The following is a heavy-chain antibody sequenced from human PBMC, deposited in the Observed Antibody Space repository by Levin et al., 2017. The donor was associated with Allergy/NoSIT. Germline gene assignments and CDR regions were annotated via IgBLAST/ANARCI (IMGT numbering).Heavy chain of an antibody. J-gene: IGHJ3*02. CDR2: IYSGGST. V-gene: IGHV3-66*01. CDR1: GFTVSSNY. CDR3: ARVLPRPPRPGGFDAFDI. Sequence: GESLKISCAASGFTVSSNYMSWVRQAPGKGLEWVSVIYSGGSTYYADSVKGRFTISRDNSKNTLYLQMNSLRAEDTAVYYCARVLPRPPRPGGFDAFDIWGQGTMVTVSS. D-gene: IGHD3-16*01.